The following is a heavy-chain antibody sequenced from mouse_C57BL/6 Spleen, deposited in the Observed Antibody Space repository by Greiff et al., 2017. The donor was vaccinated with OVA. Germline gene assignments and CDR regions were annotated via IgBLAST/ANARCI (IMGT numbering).Heavy chain of an antibody. V-gene: IGHV3-6*01. CDR2: ISYDGSN. CDR3: ARGRFDY. CDR1: GYSIPSGYY. Sequence: DVKLQESGPGLVKPSQSLSLTCSVPGYSIPSGYYWNWIRQFPGNKLEWMGYISYDGSNNYNPSLKNRISITRDTSKNQFFLKLNSVTTEDTATYYCARGRFDYWGQGTTLTVSS. J-gene: IGHJ2*01.